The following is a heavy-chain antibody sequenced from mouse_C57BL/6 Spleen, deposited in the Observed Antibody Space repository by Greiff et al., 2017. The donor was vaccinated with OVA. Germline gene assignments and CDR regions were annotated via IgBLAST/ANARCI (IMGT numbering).Heavy chain of an antibody. CDR2: IYPRSGNT. Sequence: QVQLKESGAELARPGASVKLSCKASGYTFTSYGISWVKQRTGQGLEWIGEIYPRSGNTYYNEKFKGKATLTADKSSSTAYMELRSLTSEDSAVYFCARSGDRGSSPLDYWGQGTTLTVSS. V-gene: IGHV1-81*01. CDR1: GYTFTSYG. D-gene: IGHD1-1*01. CDR3: ARSGDRGSSPLDY. J-gene: IGHJ2*01.